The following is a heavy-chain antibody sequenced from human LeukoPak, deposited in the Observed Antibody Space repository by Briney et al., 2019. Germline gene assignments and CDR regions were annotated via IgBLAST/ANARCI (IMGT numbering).Heavy chain of an antibody. D-gene: IGHD4-23*01. CDR2: IKSKNVGETT. V-gene: IGHV3-15*01. CDR1: GLTFGNAW. CDR3: TTGPGNSGY. J-gene: IGHJ4*02. Sequence: GGSLRLSCVVSGLTFGNAWMSWVRQAPGKGLEWVGRIKSKNVGETTEYAAPVQGRFTTSRDDSKNTVYLQMRSLKTEDTAVYYCTTGPGNSGYWGQGTLVAVSS.